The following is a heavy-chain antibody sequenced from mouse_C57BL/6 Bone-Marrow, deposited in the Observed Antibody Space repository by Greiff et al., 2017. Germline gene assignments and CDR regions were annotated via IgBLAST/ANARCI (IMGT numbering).Heavy chain of an antibody. CDR1: GYSFTGYF. CDR3: ASTAQASYYAMDY. J-gene: IGHJ4*01. Sequence: VQLQQSGPELVKPGDSVTISCKASGYSFTGYFMNWVMQSLGKSLEWIGRINPYNGDTFYNQKFKGKATLTVDKSSSTAHMELQSLTSEDSAVYYCASTAQASYYAMDYWGQGTSVTVSS. V-gene: IGHV1-20*01. CDR2: INPYNGDT. D-gene: IGHD3-2*02.